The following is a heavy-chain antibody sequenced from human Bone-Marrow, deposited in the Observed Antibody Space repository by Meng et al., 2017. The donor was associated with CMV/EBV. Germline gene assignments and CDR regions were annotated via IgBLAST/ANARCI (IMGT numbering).Heavy chain of an antibody. D-gene: IGHD2-2*01. CDR1: DGSISSYY. J-gene: IGHJ3*02. CDR3: ARGSVVVPAAILNAFDI. V-gene: IGHV4-59*01. Sequence: SETLSLTRTGSDGSISSYYWSWIRQPPGKGLEWIGYIYYSGSTNYNPSLKSRVTISVDTSKNQFSLKLSSVTAADTAVYYCARGSVVVPAAILNAFDIWGQGTMVTVSS. CDR2: IYYSGST.